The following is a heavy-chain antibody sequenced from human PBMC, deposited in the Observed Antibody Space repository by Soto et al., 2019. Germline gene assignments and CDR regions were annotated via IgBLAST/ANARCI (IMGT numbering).Heavy chain of an antibody. D-gene: IGHD4-17*01. Sequence: EVQLVESGGGLVQPGGSLRLSCAASRFTFSSYSMNWVRQAPGKGLEWVSYISSSSSTIYYADSVKGRFTISRDNAKNSLYLQMNSLRAEDTAVYYCARSTVTTNSYYYYYYMDVWGKGTTVTVSS. CDR1: RFTFSSYS. CDR3: ARSTVTTNSYYYYYYMDV. V-gene: IGHV3-48*01. CDR2: ISSSSSTI. J-gene: IGHJ6*03.